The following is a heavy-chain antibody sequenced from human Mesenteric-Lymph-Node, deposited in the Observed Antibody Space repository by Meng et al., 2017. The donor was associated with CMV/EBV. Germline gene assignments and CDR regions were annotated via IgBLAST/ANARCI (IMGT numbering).Heavy chain of an antibody. D-gene: IGHD3-22*01. Sequence: GESLKISCAASRFTFSSYTMNWVRQAPGKGLEWVSVIYSGGSSTYYADSVKGRFTISRDNSKNTLYLQMNSLRAEDTAVYYCAKALSLAYYYDSSGYYALDYWGQGTLVTVSS. J-gene: IGHJ4*02. CDR1: RFTFSSYT. CDR3: AKALSLAYYYDSSGYYALDY. CDR2: IYSGGSST. V-gene: IGHV3-23*03.